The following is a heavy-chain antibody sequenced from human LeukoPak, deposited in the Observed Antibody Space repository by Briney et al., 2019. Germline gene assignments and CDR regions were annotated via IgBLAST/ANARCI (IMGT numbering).Heavy chain of an antibody. D-gene: IGHD3-3*01. CDR3: ARGRITISRWFDP. Sequence: PSETLSLTCAVYGGSFSGYYWSWIRQPPGKGLEWIGEINHSGSTNYNPSLKSRVTISVDTSKNQFSLKLSSVTAADTAVYYCARGRITISRWFDPWGQGTLVTVSS. V-gene: IGHV4-34*01. CDR2: INHSGST. CDR1: GGSFSGYY. J-gene: IGHJ5*02.